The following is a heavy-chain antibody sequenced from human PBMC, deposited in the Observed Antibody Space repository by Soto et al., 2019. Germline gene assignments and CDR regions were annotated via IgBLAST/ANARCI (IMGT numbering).Heavy chain of an antibody. V-gene: IGHV3-74*01. J-gene: IGHJ4*02. CDR1: QFTFRNYW. CDR3: ARATPVVGYDF. Sequence: PGGSLRLSCVASQFTFRNYWIHWVRQAPGKGLVWVSRISPDETSISYADSVKGRFTISRDNAKNTAYLQMNSLRAEDTAVYHCARATPVVGYDFWGLGTLVTVSS. CDR2: ISPDETSI. D-gene: IGHD2-8*02.